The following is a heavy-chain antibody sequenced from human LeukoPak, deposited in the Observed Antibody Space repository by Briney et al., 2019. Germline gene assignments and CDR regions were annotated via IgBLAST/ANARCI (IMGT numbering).Heavy chain of an antibody. CDR1: GFTFSSNS. J-gene: IGHJ6*02. V-gene: IGHV3-21*01. D-gene: IGHD3-9*01. CDR2: ISSSSSYI. Sequence: KPGGSLRLSCAASGFTFSSNSMNWVRQAPGKGLEWVSSISSSSSYIYYADSVKGRFTISRDNAKNSLYLQMNSLRAEDTAVYYCAREDGYYDILTGSLYYGMDVWGQGTTVTVSS. CDR3: AREDGYYDILTGSLYYGMDV.